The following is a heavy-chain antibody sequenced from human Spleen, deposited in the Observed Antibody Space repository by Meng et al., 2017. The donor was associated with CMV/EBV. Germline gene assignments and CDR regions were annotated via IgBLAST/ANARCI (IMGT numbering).Heavy chain of an antibody. D-gene: IGHD5-12*01. CDR1: GGSFSGYY. V-gene: IGHV4-34*01. J-gene: IGHJ3*02. CDR2: INHSGST. CDR3: ASGAISAGDAFDI. Sequence: QVQLQQWGAGLLKPSETLSLTCAVYGGSFSGYYWSWIRQPPGKGLEWIGEINHSGSTNYNPSLKSRVTISVDTSKNQFSLKLSSVTAADTAVYYCASGAISAGDAFDIWGQGTMVTVSS.